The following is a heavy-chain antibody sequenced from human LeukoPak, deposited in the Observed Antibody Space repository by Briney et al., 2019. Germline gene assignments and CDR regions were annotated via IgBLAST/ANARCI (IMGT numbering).Heavy chain of an antibody. Sequence: GGSLRLSCAVSGYSFRSDNMHWVRQAPGKGLEWVEDISSGGSTINYAAVVKGRFTISRDNAQNSLYLQMNSLRAEDTAVYFCARESDVGAPFDPWGQGTLVTVSS. J-gene: IGHJ5*02. CDR3: ARESDVGAPFDP. CDR2: ISSGGSTI. V-gene: IGHV3-48*04. CDR1: GYSFRSDN. D-gene: IGHD3-16*01.